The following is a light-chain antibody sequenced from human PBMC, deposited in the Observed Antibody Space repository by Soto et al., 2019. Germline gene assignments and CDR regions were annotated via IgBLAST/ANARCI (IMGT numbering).Light chain of an antibody. CDR2: NTN. Sequence: QTVVTQEPSFSVSPGGTVTLTCGLTSGSVSTRNYPSWYQQIPGQAPRTLIYNTNTRSSGVPHRFSGSILGNKAALTITGAQAADESDYYCALYVGSGIHWVFGGGTKLTVL. J-gene: IGLJ3*02. CDR3: ALYVGSGIHWV. V-gene: IGLV8-61*01. CDR1: SGSVSTRNY.